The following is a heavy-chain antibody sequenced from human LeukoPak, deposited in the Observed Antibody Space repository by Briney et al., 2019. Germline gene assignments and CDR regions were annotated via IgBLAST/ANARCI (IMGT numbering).Heavy chain of an antibody. CDR2: ISSSGSTI. CDR3: ARGFGGYDPDNWFDP. CDR1: GFTFSSYE. Sequence: GGSLRLSCAASGFTFSSYEMNWVRKAPGKGLEGVSYISSSGSTIYYADSVKGRFTISRDNAKNSLYLQMNSLRAEDTAVYYCARGFGGYDPDNWFDPWGQGTLVTVSS. J-gene: IGHJ5*02. V-gene: IGHV3-48*03. D-gene: IGHD5-12*01.